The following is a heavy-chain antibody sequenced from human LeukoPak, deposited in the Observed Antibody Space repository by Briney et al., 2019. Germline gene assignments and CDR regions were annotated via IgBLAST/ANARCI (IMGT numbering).Heavy chain of an antibody. V-gene: IGHV4-39*01. J-gene: IGHJ4*02. D-gene: IGHD3-10*01. Sequence: ASETLCLTCTVSGGSISSSSYYWGWIRQPPGKGLEWIGSIYYSGSTYYNPSLKSRVTIFVDTSKNQFSLKLSSVTAADTAVYYCARHYNGFLGSPKPYDYWGQGTLVTVSS. CDR2: IYYSGST. CDR1: GGSISSSSYY. CDR3: ARHYNGFLGSPKPYDY.